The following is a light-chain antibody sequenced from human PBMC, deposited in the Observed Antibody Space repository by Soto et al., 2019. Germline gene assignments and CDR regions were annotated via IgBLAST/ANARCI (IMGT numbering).Light chain of an antibody. J-gene: IGKJ2*01. Sequence: DIQMTQSPSTLSASVGDRVTITCRASQSISSWFAWYQQKPGKAPKLLIYDASSLESGVPSRFSVSGSGTEFTLAISSLQPYDFATYYCQQYNSYPYTFGQGTKLEIK. V-gene: IGKV1-5*01. CDR3: QQYNSYPYT. CDR2: DAS. CDR1: QSISSW.